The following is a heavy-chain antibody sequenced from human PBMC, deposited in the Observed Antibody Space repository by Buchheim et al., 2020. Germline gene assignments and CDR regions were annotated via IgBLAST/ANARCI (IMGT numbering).Heavy chain of an antibody. Sequence: QVQLVQSGAEVKKPGASVKVSCKASGYTFTSYYMHWVRQAPGQGLEWMGIINPSGGSTSYAQKFQGRVTMTRDTSTRTVSMELSSLRSEDTAVYYCARDGPWRYAGGYYYYYMDVWGKGTT. CDR3: ARDGPWRYAGGYYYYYMDV. V-gene: IGHV1-46*01. J-gene: IGHJ6*03. CDR2: INPSGGST. D-gene: IGHD2-2*01. CDR1: GYTFTSYY.